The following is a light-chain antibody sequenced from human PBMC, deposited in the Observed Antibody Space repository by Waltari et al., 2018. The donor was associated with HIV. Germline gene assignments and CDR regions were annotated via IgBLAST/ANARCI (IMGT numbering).Light chain of an antibody. CDR3: QQSFTSFFT. Sequence: IQMTQSPSSLSASVGDSLTITCRASQSISNYLNWYQKKPGRAPKLLIYAASSLHSGVPSRFSGSGSGTDFTLTISSLQPEDFATYYCQQSFTSFFTFGPGTKVDIK. J-gene: IGKJ3*01. CDR2: AAS. V-gene: IGKV1-39*01. CDR1: QSISNY.